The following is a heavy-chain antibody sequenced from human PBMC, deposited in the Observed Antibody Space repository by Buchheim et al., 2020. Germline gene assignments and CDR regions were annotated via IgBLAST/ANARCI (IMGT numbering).Heavy chain of an antibody. CDR2: ISSSSSYT. V-gene: IGHV3-11*05. D-gene: IGHD3-3*01. CDR3: ARDQSFYDFWSGKSTPYWYFDL. J-gene: IGHJ2*01. CDR1: GFTFIDYY. Sequence: VQLVESGGGLVQPGGSLRLSCAASGFTFIDYYMSWIRQAPGKGLEWVSYISSSSSYTNYADSVKGRFTISRDNAKNSLYLQMNSLRAEDTAVYYCARDQSFYDFWSGKSTPYWYFDLWGRGTL.